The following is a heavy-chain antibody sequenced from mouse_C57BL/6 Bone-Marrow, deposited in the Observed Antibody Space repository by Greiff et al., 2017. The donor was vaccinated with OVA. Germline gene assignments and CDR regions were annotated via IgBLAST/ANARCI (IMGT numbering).Heavy chain of an antibody. CDR1: GYSITSGYD. CDR2: ISYSGST. CDR3: ARVRWLRRDWYFDV. D-gene: IGHD2-2*01. J-gene: IGHJ1*03. V-gene: IGHV3-1*01. Sequence: EVQLQQSGPGMVKPSQSLSLTCTVTGYSITSGYDWHWIRHFPGNKLEWMGYISYSGSTNYNPSLKSRISITHDTSKNHFFLKLNSVTTEDTATYYCARVRWLRRDWYFDVWGTGTTVTVSS.